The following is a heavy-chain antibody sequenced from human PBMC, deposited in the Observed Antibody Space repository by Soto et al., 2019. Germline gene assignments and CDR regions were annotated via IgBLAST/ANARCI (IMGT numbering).Heavy chain of an antibody. Sequence: GGSLRLSCAASGFTVTSNDMSWVRPAPGQGLEGVSVIYNSGSTYYADSVKGRFTISRDNSKNTLYLQMNSLTAEDTAVYYCARDRIPTGMDVWGQGT. CDR1: GFTVTSND. CDR2: IYNSGST. J-gene: IGHJ6*02. V-gene: IGHV3-66*01. CDR3: ARDRIPTGMDV.